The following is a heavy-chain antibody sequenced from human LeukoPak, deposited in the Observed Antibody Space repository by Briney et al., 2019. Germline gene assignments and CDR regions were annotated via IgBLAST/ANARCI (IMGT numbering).Heavy chain of an antibody. Sequence: AGGSLRLSCAASGFTFSSYWMNWVRQAPGKGLEWVANIKQDGSVIYYVDSVKGRFTISRDNAKNSLYLQMNTLRAEDTAVYYCASDEHSTGSFDYWGQGTLVTVSS. J-gene: IGHJ4*02. D-gene: IGHD6-19*01. V-gene: IGHV3-7*05. CDR3: ASDEHSTGSFDY. CDR1: GFTFSSYW. CDR2: IKQDGSVI.